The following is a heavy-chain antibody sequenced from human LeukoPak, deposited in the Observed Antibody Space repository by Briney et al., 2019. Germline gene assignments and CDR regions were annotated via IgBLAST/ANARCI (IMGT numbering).Heavy chain of an antibody. CDR3: ARGARSYGMDV. CDR2: IYYSGST. J-gene: IGHJ6*02. CDR1: GGSISSYY. D-gene: IGHD5-24*01. Sequence: SETLSLTCTVSGGSISSYYWSWIRQPPGKGLEWIGYIYYSGSTNYNPSLKSRVTISVDTSKNQFSLKLSSVTAADTAVYYCARGARSYGMDVWGQGTTVTVSS. V-gene: IGHV4-59*01.